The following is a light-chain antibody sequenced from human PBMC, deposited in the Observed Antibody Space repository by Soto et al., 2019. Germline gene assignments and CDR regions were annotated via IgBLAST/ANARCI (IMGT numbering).Light chain of an antibody. CDR2: GAS. CDR1: QDVGRY. V-gene: IGKV1-8*01. J-gene: IGKJ1*01. CDR3: QHYKNYPWT. Sequence: AIRMTQSPSSLSASAGDRVAIACRASQDVGRYLAWYQQKPGQAPKLLIYGASTLQSGVPSRFSGGGSGTYFTLTISCLQSEDFATYYCQHYKNYPWTFGQGTKEEIK.